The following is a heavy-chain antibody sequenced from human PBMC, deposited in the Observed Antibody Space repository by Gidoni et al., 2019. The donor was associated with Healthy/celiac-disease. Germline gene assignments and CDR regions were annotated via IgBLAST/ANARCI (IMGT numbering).Heavy chain of an antibody. V-gene: IGHV1-69*01. CDR1: GGTFSSYA. D-gene: IGHD2-2*01. CDR3: ARGVVVPAAPFAETYYYYYYMDV. Sequence: QVQLVQSGAEVKKPGSSVKVSCKASGGTFSSYAISWVRQAPGQGLEWMGGIIPIFGTANYAQKFQGRVTITADESTSTAYMELSSLRSEDTAVYYCARGVVVPAAPFAETYYYYYYMDVWGKGTTVTVSS. J-gene: IGHJ6*03. CDR2: IIPIFGTA.